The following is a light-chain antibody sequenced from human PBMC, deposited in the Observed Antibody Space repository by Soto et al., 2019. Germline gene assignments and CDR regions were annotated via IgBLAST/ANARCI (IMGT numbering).Light chain of an antibody. CDR1: QSISKW. V-gene: IGKV1-5*01. J-gene: IGKJ3*01. CDR3: QQLNTFPPFFT. Sequence: GDRVTITCRASQSISKWLAWYQQKPGKAPKLLIYEASSLENGVPSRFSGSGSGTEFTLTISSLQPEDFATYFCQQLNTFPPFFTFGPGTKVDIK. CDR2: EAS.